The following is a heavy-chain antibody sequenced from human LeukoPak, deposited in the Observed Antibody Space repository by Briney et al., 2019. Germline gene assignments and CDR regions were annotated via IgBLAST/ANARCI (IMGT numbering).Heavy chain of an antibody. CDR3: AKPYFYGSPQRYFDY. CDR2: ISGSGGST. D-gene: IGHD2/OR15-2a*01. J-gene: IGHJ4*02. CDR1: GFTFSSYA. V-gene: IGHV3-23*01. Sequence: PGGSLRLSCAASGFTFSSYAMSWVRQAPGKGLEWVSAISGSGGSTYYADSVRGRFTISRDNSKNTLYLQMNSLRAEDTAVYYCAKPYFYGSPQRYFDYWGQGTLVTVSS.